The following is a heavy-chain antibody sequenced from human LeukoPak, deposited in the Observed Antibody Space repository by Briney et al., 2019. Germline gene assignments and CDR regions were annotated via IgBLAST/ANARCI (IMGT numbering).Heavy chain of an antibody. CDR3: VAFRGTAGFY. CDR1: GFSFSSYA. J-gene: IGHJ4*02. D-gene: IGHD6-13*01. V-gene: IGHV3-64D*09. Sequence: PGGSLRLSCSASGFSFSSYAMYWVRQAPGKGLEYVSAITTNGTTAYYADSVKGRCTISRDNSRNTLYLQMSSLRSEDTAVYYCVAFRGTAGFYWGQGTLVTVSS. CDR2: ITTNGTTA.